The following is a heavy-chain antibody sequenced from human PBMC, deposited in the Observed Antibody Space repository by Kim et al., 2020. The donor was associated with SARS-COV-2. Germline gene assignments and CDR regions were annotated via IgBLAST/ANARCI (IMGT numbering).Heavy chain of an antibody. CDR2: ISSNGGST. Sequence: GGSLRLSCSASGFTFSSYAMHWVRQAPGKGLEYVSAISSNGGSTYYADSVKGRFTISRDNSKNTLYLQMSSLRAEDTAVYYCVNTNSSSWYEVDGMDVWGQGPTVTVSS. J-gene: IGHJ6*02. CDR1: GFTFSSYA. D-gene: IGHD6-13*01. CDR3: VNTNSSSWYEVDGMDV. V-gene: IGHV3-64D*09.